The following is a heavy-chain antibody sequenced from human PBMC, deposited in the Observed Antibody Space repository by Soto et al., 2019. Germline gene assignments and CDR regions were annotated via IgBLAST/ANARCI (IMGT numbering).Heavy chain of an antibody. D-gene: IGHD5-18*01. Sequence: SVKVSCKASGGTFSSYAISWVRQAPGQGLEWMGGIIPIFGTANYAQKFQGRVTITADESTSTAYMELSSLRSEDTAVYYCARGAWDTAMVGKNWFDPWGQGTLVTGS. V-gene: IGHV1-69*13. CDR1: GGTFSSYA. J-gene: IGHJ5*02. CDR2: IIPIFGTA. CDR3: ARGAWDTAMVGKNWFDP.